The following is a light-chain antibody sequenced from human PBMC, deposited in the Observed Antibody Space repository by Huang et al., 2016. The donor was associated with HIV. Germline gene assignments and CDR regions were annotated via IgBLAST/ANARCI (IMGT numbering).Light chain of an antibody. CDR3: QQYSTSPWT. CDR1: HNVTNDY. Sequence: EIVLTQSPDTLSLFPGERGALSCRASHNVTNDYLAWYQHKSGQAPRLLIYGSSGRATATPARFSGSGSGTDFSLTIDTVKPEDFASYYCQQYSTSPWTFGPGTKLEIK. V-gene: IGKV3-20*01. CDR2: GSS. J-gene: IGKJ1*01.